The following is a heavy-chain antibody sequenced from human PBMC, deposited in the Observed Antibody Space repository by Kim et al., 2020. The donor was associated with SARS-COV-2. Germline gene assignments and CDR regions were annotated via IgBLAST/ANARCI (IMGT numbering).Heavy chain of an antibody. J-gene: IGHJ4*02. Sequence: SETLSLTCTVSGGSISSGGYYWSWIRQHPGKGLEWIGYIYYSGSTYYNPSLKSRVTISVDTSKNQFSLKLSSVTAADTAVYYCARGRIAAAVYYFDYWGQGTLVTVSS. D-gene: IGHD6-13*01. V-gene: IGHV4-31*03. CDR3: ARGRIAAAVYYFDY. CDR2: IYYSGST. CDR1: GGSISSGGYY.